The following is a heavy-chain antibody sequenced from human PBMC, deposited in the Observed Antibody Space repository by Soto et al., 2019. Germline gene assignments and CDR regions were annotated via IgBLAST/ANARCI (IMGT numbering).Heavy chain of an antibody. CDR2: FDPEDGET. CDR1: GYTLTELS. CDR3: ATASFIMITFGGARQDAFDI. V-gene: IGHV1-24*01. J-gene: IGHJ3*02. Sequence: GSVKVSCKVSGYTLTELSMHWVRQAPGKGLEWMGGFDPEDGETIYAQKFQGRVTMTEDTSTDTAYMELSSLRSEDTAVYYCATASFIMITFGGARQDAFDIWGQGTMVTVSS. D-gene: IGHD3-16*01.